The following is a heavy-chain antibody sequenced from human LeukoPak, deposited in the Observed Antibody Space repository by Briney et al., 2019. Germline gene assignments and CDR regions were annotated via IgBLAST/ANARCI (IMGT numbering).Heavy chain of an antibody. CDR3: ARPGYYASGSSYYYGMDV. Sequence: SETLSLTCTVSGGSISSSSYYWGWIRQPPGKGLEWIGSIYYSGSTYYIPSLKSRVTISVDTSKNQFSLKLSSVTAADTAVYYCARPGYYASGSSYYYGMDVWGQGTTVTVSS. CDR2: IYYSGST. D-gene: IGHD3-10*01. V-gene: IGHV4-39*01. CDR1: GGSISSSSYY. J-gene: IGHJ6*02.